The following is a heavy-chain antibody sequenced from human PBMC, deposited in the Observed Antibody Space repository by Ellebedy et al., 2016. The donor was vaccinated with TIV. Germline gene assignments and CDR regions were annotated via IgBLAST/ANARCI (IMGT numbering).Heavy chain of an antibody. V-gene: IGHV1-2*02. CDR3: ARGRGHRSGWPVGYIEY. J-gene: IGHJ4*02. CDR1: GYTFTGHY. Sequence: AASVKVSCKASGYTFTGHYIYWVRQAPGQGLEWMGWINPNSGGTKYTQKFQGRVTMTRDTSISTAYMELSSLGSDDTAVYYCARGRGHRSGWPVGYIEYWGQGSLVTVSS. D-gene: IGHD6-19*01. CDR2: INPNSGGT.